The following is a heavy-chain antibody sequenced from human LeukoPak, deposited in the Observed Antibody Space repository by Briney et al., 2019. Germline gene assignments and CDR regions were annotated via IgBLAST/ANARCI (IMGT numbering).Heavy chain of an antibody. V-gene: IGHV3-21*01. D-gene: IGHD6-19*01. CDR2: ISSSSSYI. CDR3: ARDLAVAGTRGADY. CDR1: GFTFSSYS. J-gene: IGHJ4*02. Sequence: GGSLRLSCAASGFTFSSYSMNWVRQAPGKGLEWVSSISSSSSYIYYADSVKGRFTISRDNAKNSLYLQMNSLRAEDTAVYYCARDLAVAGTRGADYWGQGTLVTVSS.